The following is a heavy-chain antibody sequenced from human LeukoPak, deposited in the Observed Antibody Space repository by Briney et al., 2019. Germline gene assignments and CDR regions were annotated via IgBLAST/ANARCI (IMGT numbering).Heavy chain of an antibody. CDR3: AKDLDYYDSSGYYDY. V-gene: IGHV3-48*01. Sequence: PGGSLRLSCAASGFTFSSYSMNWVRQAPGKGLEWVSYISSSGDTIYYADSVKGRFTISRDNSKNTLYLQMNSLRAEDTAVYYCAKDLDYYDSSGYYDYWGQGTLVTVSS. CDR1: GFTFSSYS. CDR2: ISSSGDTI. J-gene: IGHJ4*02. D-gene: IGHD3-22*01.